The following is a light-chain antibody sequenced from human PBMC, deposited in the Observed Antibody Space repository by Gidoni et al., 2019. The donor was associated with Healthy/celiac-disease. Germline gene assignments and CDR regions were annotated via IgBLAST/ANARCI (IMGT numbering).Light chain of an antibody. V-gene: IGKV3-11*01. CDR3: QQRSNWPLT. Sequence: EIVLTQSPAPLSLSPGERATLSCRASQSVGSYLAWYQQKPGQAPRLLIYDASNRATGIPARFSGSGSGTDFTLTISSLEPEDFAVYYCQQRSNWPLTFGGGTKVEIK. CDR2: DAS. J-gene: IGKJ4*01. CDR1: QSVGSY.